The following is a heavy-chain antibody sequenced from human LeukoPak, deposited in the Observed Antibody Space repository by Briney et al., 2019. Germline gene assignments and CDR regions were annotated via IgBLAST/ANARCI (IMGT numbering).Heavy chain of an antibody. CDR3: ARPLSGSYSHAFDI. CDR1: GGSISSGDYY. V-gene: IGHV4-30-4*08. D-gene: IGHD3-10*01. Sequence: SETLSLTCTVSGGSISSGDYYWSWIRQPPGKGLEWIGYIYYSGSTYYDPSLKSRVTISVDTSKNQFSLKLSSVTAADTAVYYCARPLSGSYSHAFDIWGQGTMVTVSS. J-gene: IGHJ3*02. CDR2: IYYSGST.